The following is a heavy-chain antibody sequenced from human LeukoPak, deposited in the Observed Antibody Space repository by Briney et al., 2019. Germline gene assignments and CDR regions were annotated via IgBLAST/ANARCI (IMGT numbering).Heavy chain of an antibody. J-gene: IGHJ6*02. Sequence: PGGSLRLSCAASGFTFSSYGMHWVRQAPGKGLEWVAVISYDGSNKYYADSVKGRFTISRDNSKNTLYLQMNSLRAEDTAVYYCAKDVGQGWDSYYYYGMDVWGQGTTVTVSS. V-gene: IGHV3-30*18. D-gene: IGHD6-19*01. CDR1: GFTFSSYG. CDR3: AKDVGQGWDSYYYYGMDV. CDR2: ISYDGSNK.